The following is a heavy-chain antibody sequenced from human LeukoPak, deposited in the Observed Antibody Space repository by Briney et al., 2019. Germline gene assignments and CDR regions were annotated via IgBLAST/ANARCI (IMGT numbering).Heavy chain of an antibody. CDR3: AKESDSGYHSEGPKY. D-gene: IGHD5-12*01. Sequence: TGGSLRLSCAASGFFFSDYGMHWVRQAPGKGLEWVAFARYGGSNEYYADSVKGRFTISRDNSKNTLYLQMNSLRAEDTAVYSCAKESDSGYHSEGPKYWGRGTLVTVSS. CDR1: GFFFSDYG. J-gene: IGHJ4*02. CDR2: ARYGGSNE. V-gene: IGHV3-30*02.